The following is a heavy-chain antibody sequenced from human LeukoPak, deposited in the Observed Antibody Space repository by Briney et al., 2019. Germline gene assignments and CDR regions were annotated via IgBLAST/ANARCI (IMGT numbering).Heavy chain of an antibody. CDR1: GGTFSSYA. D-gene: IGHD6-6*01. V-gene: IGHV1-8*02. CDR3: ARGESSSAAFVY. J-gene: IGHJ4*02. Sequence: ASVKVSCKASGGTFSSYAISWVRQATGQGLEWMGWMNPNSGNTGYAQKFQGRVTMTRNTSISTAYMELSSLRSEDTAVYYCARGESSSAAFVYWGQGTLVTVSS. CDR2: MNPNSGNT.